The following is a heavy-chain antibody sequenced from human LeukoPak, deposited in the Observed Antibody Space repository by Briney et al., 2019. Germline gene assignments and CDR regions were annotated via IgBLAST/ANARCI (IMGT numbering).Heavy chain of an antibody. V-gene: IGHV4-39*07. J-gene: IGHJ4*02. CDR2: LDYTGST. CDR1: GGSISSSSYY. Sequence: SETLPLTCTVSGGSISSSSYYWGWIRQPPGKGLEWIGSLDYTGSTYYNPSLKSRVAISVDTSKNQFSLKLSSVTAADTALYFCASARYCSSSSCYYYFDYWGQGTLVTVSS. D-gene: IGHD2-2*01. CDR3: ASARYCSSSSCYYYFDY.